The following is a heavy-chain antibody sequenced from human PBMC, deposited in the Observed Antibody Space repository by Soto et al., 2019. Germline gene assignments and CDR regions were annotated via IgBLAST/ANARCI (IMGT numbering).Heavy chain of an antibody. CDR1: GYSFTSYW. CDR3: ARLHRVYQLLRYFDY. V-gene: IGHV5-51*01. CDR2: IYPGDSDT. J-gene: IGHJ4*02. D-gene: IGHD2-2*01. Sequence: GESLKISCKGSGYSFTSYWIGWVRQMPGKGLEWMGIIYPGDSDTRYSPSFQGQVTISADKSISTAYLQWSSLKASDTAMYYCARLHRVYQLLRYFDYWGQGTLVTVSS.